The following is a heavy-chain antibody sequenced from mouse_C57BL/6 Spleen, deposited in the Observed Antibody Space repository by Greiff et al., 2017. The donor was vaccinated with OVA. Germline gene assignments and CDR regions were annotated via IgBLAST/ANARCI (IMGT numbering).Heavy chain of an antibody. V-gene: IGHV5-16*01. Sequence: EVQLVESEGGLVQPGSSMKLSCTASGFTFSDYYMAWVRQVPEKGLEWVANINYDGSSTYYLDSLKSRFIISRDNAKNILYLQMSSLKSEDTATYYCARDDGSSYGYWYFDVWGTGTTVTVSS. CDR3: ARDDGSSYGYWYFDV. CDR1: GFTFSDYY. CDR2: INYDGSST. J-gene: IGHJ1*03. D-gene: IGHD1-1*01.